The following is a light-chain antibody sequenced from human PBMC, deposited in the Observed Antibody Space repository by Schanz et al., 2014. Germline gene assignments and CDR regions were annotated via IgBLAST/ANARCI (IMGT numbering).Light chain of an antibody. CDR3: QQRSNWPPLLT. V-gene: IGKV3-11*01. CDR1: QSVSTN. J-gene: IGKJ4*01. Sequence: EIVMTQSPATLSVSPGERATLSCRASQSVSTNLAWHQQKPGQAPRLLIYGASTRATGIPARFSGSGSGTDFTLTISSLEPEDFAVYYCQQRSNWPPLLTFGGGTKVEIK. CDR2: GAS.